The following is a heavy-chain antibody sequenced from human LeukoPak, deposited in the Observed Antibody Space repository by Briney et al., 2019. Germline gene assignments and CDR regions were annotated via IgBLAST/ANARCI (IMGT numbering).Heavy chain of an antibody. Sequence: GGTLRLSCAASGFTFNSYGLSWVRQAPGKGLEWVSAISGSGGNTYYADSVKGRFTVSRDNSKNSLYLQMSSLTAADTAVYYCAKDRSIGTYYTFDHWGQGTLVTVSS. CDR3: AKDRSIGTYYTFDH. V-gene: IGHV3-23*01. CDR2: ISGSGGNT. J-gene: IGHJ4*02. D-gene: IGHD1-26*01. CDR1: GFTFNSYG.